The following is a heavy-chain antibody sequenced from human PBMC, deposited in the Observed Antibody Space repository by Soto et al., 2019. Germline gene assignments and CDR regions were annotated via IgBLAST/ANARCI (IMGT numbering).Heavy chain of an antibody. J-gene: IGHJ4*02. CDR3: ARESEDLTSNFDY. Sequence: GGSLRLSCAASGFTYTRYSMNWVRQAPGKGLEWVSSISSTTNYIYYGDSIKGRFTISRDNAKNSLYLEMNSLRAEDTAVYYCARESEDLTSNFDYWGQGTLVTVSS. CDR1: GFTYTRYS. V-gene: IGHV3-21*06. CDR2: ISSTTNYI.